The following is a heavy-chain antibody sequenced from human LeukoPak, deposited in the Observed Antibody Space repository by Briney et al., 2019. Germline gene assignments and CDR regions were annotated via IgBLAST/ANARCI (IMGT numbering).Heavy chain of an antibody. CDR3: AKGKGSSSSSIHW. CDR2: ISDSGGST. D-gene: IGHD2-21*01. Sequence: PGGSLRLSCAASGFTFNTYAMNWVRQAPGKGLEWVSAISDSGGSTYYADSVKGRFTISRDNSKNTVYLQIHRLRAEDTAVYYCAKGKGSSSSSIHWWGQGTLVTVSS. V-gene: IGHV3-23*01. J-gene: IGHJ4*02. CDR1: GFTFNTYA.